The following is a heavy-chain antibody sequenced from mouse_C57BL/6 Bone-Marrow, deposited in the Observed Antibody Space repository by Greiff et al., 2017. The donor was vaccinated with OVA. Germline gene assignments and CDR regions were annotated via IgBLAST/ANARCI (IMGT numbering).Heavy chain of an antibody. Sequence: EVQLQQSGAELVRPGASVKLSCTASGFNIKDDYMHWVKQRPEQGLEWIGWIDPENGDTEYASKFQGKATITADTSSNTAYLQLSSLTSEDTAVYYCTPVDTTVVVPYFDVWGTGTTVTVSS. CDR3: TPVDTTVVVPYFDV. CDR2: IDPENGDT. CDR1: GFNIKDDY. V-gene: IGHV14-4*01. J-gene: IGHJ1*03. D-gene: IGHD1-1*01.